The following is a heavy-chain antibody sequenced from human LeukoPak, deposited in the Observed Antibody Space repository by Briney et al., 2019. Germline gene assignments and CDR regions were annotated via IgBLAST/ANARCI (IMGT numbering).Heavy chain of an antibody. CDR1: GVSISSGGYY. J-gene: IGHJ4*02. CDR3: ARGPVRDYSNY. D-gene: IGHD4-11*01. CDR2: IYYSGST. Sequence: SETLSLTCTVSGVSISSGGYYWSWIRQHPGKGLERIGCIYYSGSTYYNPSLKSRLTISLDTSSNQFSLKLNSVTAADTAVYYCARGPVRDYSNYWGQGTLVTVSS. V-gene: IGHV4-31*03.